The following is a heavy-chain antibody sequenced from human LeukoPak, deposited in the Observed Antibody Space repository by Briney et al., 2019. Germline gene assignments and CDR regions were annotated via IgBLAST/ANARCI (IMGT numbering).Heavy chain of an antibody. V-gene: IGHV3-23*01. CDR3: AKDWSCAS. D-gene: IGHD3-16*01. J-gene: IGHJ4*02. CDR2: ISDDGSDP. CDR1: GFTFSNYA. Sequence: GGSLRLSCAASGFTFSNYAMTWVRQAPGKGLEWVSAISDDGSDPKSAVTVKGRFTISRDNSKNKLYLQMNSLRAEDTAIYFCAKDWSCASWGQGTLVTVSS.